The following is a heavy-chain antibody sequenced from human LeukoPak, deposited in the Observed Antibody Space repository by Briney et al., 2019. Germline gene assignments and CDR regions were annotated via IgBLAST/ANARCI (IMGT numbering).Heavy chain of an antibody. Sequence: KTSETLSLTCAVSGGSIGDNSYYWGWIRQPPGKGLEWIGHIFYTGNTDYSPSLKSRVTLSIDTSKNQFSLTLTSVTAADTAVYYCAREGKTLMPNKPDWFDPWGQGTLVTVSS. D-gene: IGHD2-2*01. V-gene: IGHV4-39*07. CDR1: GGSIGDNSYY. J-gene: IGHJ5*02. CDR3: AREGKTLMPNKPDWFDP. CDR2: IFYTGNT.